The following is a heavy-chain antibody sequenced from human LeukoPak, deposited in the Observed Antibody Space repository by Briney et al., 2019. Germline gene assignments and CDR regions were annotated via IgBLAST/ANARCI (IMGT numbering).Heavy chain of an antibody. Sequence: GGSLRLSCAASGFTFSSYGMHWVRQAPGKGLEWVAVIWYDGSNKYYADSVKGRFTISRDNSKNTLYLQMNSLRAEDTAVYYCARGALVGATRGLDYWGQGTLVTVSS. CDR3: ARGALVGATRGLDY. CDR1: GFTFSSYG. D-gene: IGHD1-26*01. V-gene: IGHV3-33*01. CDR2: IWYDGSNK. J-gene: IGHJ4*02.